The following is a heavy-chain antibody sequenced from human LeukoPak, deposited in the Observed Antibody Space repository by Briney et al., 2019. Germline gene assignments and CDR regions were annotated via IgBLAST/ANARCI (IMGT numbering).Heavy chain of an antibody. Sequence: PGGSLRLSCAASGFTFSSYAMSWVRQAPGKGLEWVSAISGSGGSTYYADSVKGRFTIPRDNSKNTLYLQMNSLRAEDTAVYYCAKDMGGPLAAAADYWGQGTLVTVSS. CDR3: AKDMGGPLAAAADY. CDR2: ISGSGGST. V-gene: IGHV3-23*01. D-gene: IGHD6-13*01. J-gene: IGHJ4*02. CDR1: GFTFSSYA.